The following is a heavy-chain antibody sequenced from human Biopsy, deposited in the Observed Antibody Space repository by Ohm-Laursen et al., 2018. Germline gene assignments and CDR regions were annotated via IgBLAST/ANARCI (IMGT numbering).Heavy chain of an antibody. D-gene: IGHD2-15*01. CDR1: GDSINSSY. CDR3: ARRGSGGRSFDY. V-gene: IGHV4-59*08. CDR2: ISNSGNT. Sequence: SDTLSLTCTVSGDSINSSYWSWIRQPPGKGLEWIGFISNSGNTNYNPSLKSRVTISADTSKNQFSLKLGSVTVADTAVFYCARRGSGGRSFDYWGQGSLVTVSP. J-gene: IGHJ4*02.